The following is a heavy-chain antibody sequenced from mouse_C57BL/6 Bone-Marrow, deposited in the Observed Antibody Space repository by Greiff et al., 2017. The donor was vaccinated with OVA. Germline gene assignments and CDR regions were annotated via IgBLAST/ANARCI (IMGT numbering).Heavy chain of an antibody. CDR3: ARMGSFAY. CDR1: GYAFTNYL. V-gene: IGHV1-54*01. D-gene: IGHD4-1*01. CDR2: FNPGSGGT. J-gene: IGHJ3*01. Sequence: VQLQQSGAELVRPGTSVKVSCKASGYAFTNYLIEWVKQRPGQGLEWIRVFNPGSGGTNYNEKFKGKATLTADKSSSTAYMQLSSLTSEDSGVYFCARMGSFAYWGQGTLVTVSA.